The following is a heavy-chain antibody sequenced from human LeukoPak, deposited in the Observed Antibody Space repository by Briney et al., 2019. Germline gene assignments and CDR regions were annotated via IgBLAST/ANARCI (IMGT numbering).Heavy chain of an antibody. D-gene: IGHD4-17*01. J-gene: IGHJ6*02. CDR2: SRNSGSSYTT. Sequence: GGSLRLSCAASGFTFSSYAMSWVRQAPGKGLEWVGRSRNSGSSYTTEYAASVKDRFTISREDSKNSLYLQMNSLKTEDTAVYYCVVAQLTTVTKGHHGLDVWGQGTTVTISS. V-gene: IGHV3-72*01. CDR1: GFTFSSYA. CDR3: VVAQLTTVTKGHHGLDV.